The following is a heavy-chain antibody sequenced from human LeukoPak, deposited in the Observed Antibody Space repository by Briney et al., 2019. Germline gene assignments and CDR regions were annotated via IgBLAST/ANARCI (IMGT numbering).Heavy chain of an antibody. CDR1: GGSISSYY. J-gene: IGHJ6*02. V-gene: IGHV4-59*01. CDR2: IYYSGST. CDR3: ARGASSSWYRYYYYGMDV. Sequence: PSETLSLTCTVSGGSISSYYWSWIRQPPGKGLEWIGYIYYSGSTNYNPSLKSRVTIPVDTSKNQFSLKLSSVTAADTAVYYCARGASSSWYRYYYYGMDVWGQGTTVTVSS. D-gene: IGHD6-13*01.